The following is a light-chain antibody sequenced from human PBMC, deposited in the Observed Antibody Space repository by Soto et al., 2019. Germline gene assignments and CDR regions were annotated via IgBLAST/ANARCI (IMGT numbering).Light chain of an antibody. CDR1: QIISSAY. Sequence: EIVLTQSPGTLSLSPGDRATLSCRASQIISSAYLAWYQQRPGQAPRLLIYASSSRATGIPDRFSGSGSGTDFTLTISRLEPADFAVYYCQQCGSSLPWTFGQGTKVEIK. V-gene: IGKV3-20*01. J-gene: IGKJ1*01. CDR3: QQCGSSLPWT. CDR2: ASS.